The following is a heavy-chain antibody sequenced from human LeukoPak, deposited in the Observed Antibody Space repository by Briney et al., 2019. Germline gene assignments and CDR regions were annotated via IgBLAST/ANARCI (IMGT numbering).Heavy chain of an antibody. CDR1: GFTFSSYA. J-gene: IGHJ4*02. V-gene: IGHV3-23*01. D-gene: IGHD3-10*01. CDR2: ISGSGDST. Sequence: GGSLRLSCAASGFTFSSYAMSWVRQAPGKGLEWVSSISGSGDSTYYADSVKGRFTISRDNSKNTLYLQMNSLRAEDTAVYYCAKASRLLHGSGSYPGYFDYWGQGTLVTVSS. CDR3: AKASRLLHGSGSYPGYFDY.